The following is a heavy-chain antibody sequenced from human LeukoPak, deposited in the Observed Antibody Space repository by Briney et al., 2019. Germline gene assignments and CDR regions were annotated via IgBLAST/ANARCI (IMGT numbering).Heavy chain of an antibody. CDR1: GYSFNSQG. Sequence: ASVKVSCKASGYSFNSQGMNWVRQAPGQGLEWMGWINTNTGNPTYAQGFTGRFVFSLDTSVSTAYLQISSLKAEDTAVYYCARDRVVVVVAAKENWFDPWGQGTLVTVSS. CDR2: INTNTGNP. D-gene: IGHD2-15*01. CDR3: ARDRVVVVVAAKENWFDP. J-gene: IGHJ5*02. V-gene: IGHV7-4-1*02.